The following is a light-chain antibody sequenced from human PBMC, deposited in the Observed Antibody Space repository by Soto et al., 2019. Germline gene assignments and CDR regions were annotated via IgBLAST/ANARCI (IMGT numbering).Light chain of an antibody. V-gene: IGLV2-11*01. CDR3: CSYAGSYTFARNV. CDR2: DVS. CDR1: RSDVAIYNY. J-gene: IGLJ1*01. Sequence: QSALTQPRSVSGSPGQSVTISCTGTRSDVAIYNYISWYQQHPGEAPKLMIHDVSERPSGVPDRFSGSKSGNTASLTISGLQAEDEADYYCCSYAGSYTFARNVFGTGTKVTVL.